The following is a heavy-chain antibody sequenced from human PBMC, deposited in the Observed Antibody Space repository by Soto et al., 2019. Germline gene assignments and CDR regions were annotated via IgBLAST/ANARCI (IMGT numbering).Heavy chain of an antibody. J-gene: IGHJ3*01. V-gene: IGHV4-4*02. CDR1: GGSISSSHW. Sequence: HVQLQESGPGLVKHAGTLSLTCAVSGGSISSSHWWTWVRQYPGKGLEYIGEITHIGTANSNPSLKSRVTLSVDKSKNHFSLTLTSVTSADTAVYYCARVVLTITRGAFDAWGQGALVIVSS. CDR2: ITHIGTA. CDR3: ARVVLTITRGAFDA. D-gene: IGHD3-9*01.